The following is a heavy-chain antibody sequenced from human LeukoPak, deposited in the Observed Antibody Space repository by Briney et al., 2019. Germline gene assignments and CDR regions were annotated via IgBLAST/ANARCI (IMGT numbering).Heavy chain of an antibody. Sequence: PSETLSLTCTVSGGSISSGDYYWSWIRQPPGKGLAWIGYIYYSGSTYYNPSLKSRVTISVDTSKNQFSLKLSSVTAADTAVYYCARAVEITMIVVVSHFHYWGQGTLVTVSS. CDR3: ARAVEITMIVVVSHFHY. J-gene: IGHJ4*02. CDR2: IYYSGST. D-gene: IGHD3-22*01. V-gene: IGHV4-30-4*01. CDR1: GGSISSGDYY.